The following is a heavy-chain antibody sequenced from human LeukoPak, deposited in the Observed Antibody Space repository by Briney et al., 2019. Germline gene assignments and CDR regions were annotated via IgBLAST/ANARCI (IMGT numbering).Heavy chain of an antibody. CDR1: GITFSTYS. Sequence: GGSLRLSCAASGITFSTYSMNWVRQAPGKGLEWVSSISSSSSYIYYADSVKGRFTISRDNAKNSLYLQMNSLRAEDTAVYYCARDLTDYYELDYWGQGTLVTVSS. D-gene: IGHD3-22*01. CDR3: ARDLTDYYELDY. CDR2: ISSSSSYI. J-gene: IGHJ4*02. V-gene: IGHV3-21*04.